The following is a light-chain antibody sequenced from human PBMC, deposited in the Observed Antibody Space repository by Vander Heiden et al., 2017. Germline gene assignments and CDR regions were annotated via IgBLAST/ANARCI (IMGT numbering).Light chain of an antibody. CDR2: WAS. V-gene: IGKV4-1*01. Sequence: LSPFSLPWCLGERATIKCKSSESVLYSSNNKNYLAWYQQKPGQPPKLLIYWASTRESGVPDRFSGSGSGTDFTLTISSLQAEDVAVYYCQQYYSTPYTFGQGTKLEIK. CDR3: QQYYSTPYT. J-gene: IGKJ2*01. CDR1: ESVLYSSNNKNY.